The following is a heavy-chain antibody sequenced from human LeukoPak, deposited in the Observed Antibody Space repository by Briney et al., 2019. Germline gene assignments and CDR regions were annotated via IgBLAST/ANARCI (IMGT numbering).Heavy chain of an antibody. Sequence: NHGESLKISCKGSGYSFTHYWIGWVRQMPGKGLEWMGLIWPDDSDTRYSPSFQGQVTISADKSITTVYLQWDSLQASDTAIYFCARHFCSGGECYMFDSWGQGTLVAVSS. CDR1: GYSFTHYW. D-gene: IGHD2-15*01. J-gene: IGHJ4*02. V-gene: IGHV5-51*01. CDR3: ARHFCSGGECYMFDS. CDR2: IWPDDSDT.